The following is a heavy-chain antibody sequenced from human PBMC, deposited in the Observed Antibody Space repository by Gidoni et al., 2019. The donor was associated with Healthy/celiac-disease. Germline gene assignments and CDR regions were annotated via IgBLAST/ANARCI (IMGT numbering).Heavy chain of an antibody. J-gene: IGHJ2*01. V-gene: IGHV4-31*03. D-gene: IGHD3-3*01. CDR3: ARVSHYDFWSGYSRGYFDL. CDR2: IYYSGST. Sequence: QVQLQESGPGLVKPSQTLSLTCTVSGGSISSGGYYWSWIRQHPGKGLEWIGYIYYSGSTYYNPSLKSRVTISVDTSKNQFSLKLSSVTAADTTVYYCARVSHYDFWSGYSRGYFDLWGRGTLVTVSS. CDR1: GGSISSGGYY.